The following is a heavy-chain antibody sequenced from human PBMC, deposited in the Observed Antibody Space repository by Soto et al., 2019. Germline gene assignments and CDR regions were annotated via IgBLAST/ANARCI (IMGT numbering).Heavy chain of an antibody. V-gene: IGHV3-30*18. D-gene: IGHD6-19*01. Sequence: ESGGGVVQPGRSLRLSCAASGFTFSSYGMHWVRQAPGKGLEWVAVILYDGSFKYYADSVKGRFTISRDNSKNTLYLQMNSLRAEDTAVYYCAKDMAAVAGPIDSWGQGTLVTVSS. CDR1: GFTFSSYG. CDR3: AKDMAAVAGPIDS. CDR2: ILYDGSFK. J-gene: IGHJ4*02.